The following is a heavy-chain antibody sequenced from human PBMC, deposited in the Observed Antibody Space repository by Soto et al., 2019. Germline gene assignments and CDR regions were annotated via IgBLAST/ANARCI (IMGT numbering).Heavy chain of an antibody. CDR3: AASPNADFFDF. CDR2: ISYTGRT. Sequence: QVKLQESGPGLVTPSQSLSLTCSVSGGSITSGGYYWRWIRQHPGRGLEWLGLISYTGRTDYNPSLESRIDISLDTPRNQFSLILRSVTAADTAVYYCAASPNADFFDFWGQGALVTVSA. CDR1: GGSITSGGYY. V-gene: IGHV4-31*02. J-gene: IGHJ4*02.